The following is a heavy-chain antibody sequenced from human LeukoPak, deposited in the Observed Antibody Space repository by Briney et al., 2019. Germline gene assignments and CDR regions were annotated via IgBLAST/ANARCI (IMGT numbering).Heavy chain of an antibody. CDR2: ISGSGDAT. CDR3: AKAMYRSTWGLHLDH. V-gene: IGHV3-23*01. J-gene: IGHJ4*02. D-gene: IGHD6-13*01. CDR1: GFTFSSYA. Sequence: PGGSLRLSCAASGFTFSSYAMSWVRQAPGKGLEWVSAISGSGDATYYADSVKGRLSISRDNSKNALYLQMNSLRAEDTAAYYCAKAMYRSTWGLHLDHWGQGTLVTVSS.